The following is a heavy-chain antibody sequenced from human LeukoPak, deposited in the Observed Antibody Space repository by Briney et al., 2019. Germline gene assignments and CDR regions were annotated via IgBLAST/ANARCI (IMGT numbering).Heavy chain of an antibody. V-gene: IGHV1-69*05. D-gene: IGHD3-16*02. CDR2: IIPIFGTA. Sequence: SVKVSCKASGGTFSSYAISWVRQAPEQGLEWMGGIIPIFGTANYAQKFQGRVTITTDESTSTAYMELSSLRSEDTAVYYCARGGYNAFDIWGQGTMVTVSS. J-gene: IGHJ3*02. CDR3: ARGGYNAFDI. CDR1: GGTFSSYA.